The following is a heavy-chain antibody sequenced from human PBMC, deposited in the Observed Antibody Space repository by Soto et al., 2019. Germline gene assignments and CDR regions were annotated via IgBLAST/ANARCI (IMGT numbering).Heavy chain of an antibody. Sequence: QVQLHESGPGLVKPSETLSLTCTVSGGSISPYYWSWIRQPPGKGLDWIGFIYYSGTTNYNPSLKSRVTISVDTSKNQFSLKLSSVTATDTAVYYCARPRSSGYAGEFDYWGQGTLVTVSS. CDR3: ARPRSSGYAGEFDY. J-gene: IGHJ4*02. CDR1: GGSISPYY. V-gene: IGHV4-59*01. D-gene: IGHD3-22*01. CDR2: IYYSGTT.